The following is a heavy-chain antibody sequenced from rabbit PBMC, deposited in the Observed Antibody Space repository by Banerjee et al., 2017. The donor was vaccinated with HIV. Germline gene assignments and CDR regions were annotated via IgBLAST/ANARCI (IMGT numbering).Heavy chain of an antibody. V-gene: IGHV1S45*01. CDR1: GFDFSSGGD. Sequence: QEQVKESGGGLVQPGGSLKLSCKASGFDFSSGGDMYWVRQAPGKGLEWIAFIRVRDGSIWCTSWAKGRFTISKTSSTTVTLQMTSLTVADTATYFCARQRSGWGEFDLWGPGTLVTVS. CDR2: IRVRDGSI. J-gene: IGHJ4*01. CDR3: ARQRSGWGEFDL. D-gene: IGHD4-1*01.